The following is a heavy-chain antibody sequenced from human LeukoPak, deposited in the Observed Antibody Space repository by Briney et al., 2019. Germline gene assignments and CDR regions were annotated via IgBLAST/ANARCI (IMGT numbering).Heavy chain of an antibody. CDR1: GFTFDDYA. V-gene: IGHV3-9*01. D-gene: IGHD1-1*01. J-gene: IGHJ4*02. CDR3: AKEPGGTTVDY. Sequence: GGSLRLSCAASGFTFDDYAMHWVRQAPGKGLEWVSGISWNSGSIGYADSVKGRFTISRDNAKNSLYLQMNSLRAEDTAVYYCAKEPGGTTVDYWGQGTLVTVSS. CDR2: ISWNSGSI.